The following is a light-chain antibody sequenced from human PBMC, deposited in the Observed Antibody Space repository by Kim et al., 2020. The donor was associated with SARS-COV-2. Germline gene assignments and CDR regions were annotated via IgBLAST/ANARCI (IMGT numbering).Light chain of an antibody. Sequence: ASVKLTCTLSSGHSDYTIAWHQQQPDKGPRYLMKINSDGSHNRGDGISDRFSGSRSGAERYLTISSLQSDDEGDYYCQTWDSGLWVFGGGTQLTVI. CDR1: SGHSDYT. J-gene: IGLJ3*02. V-gene: IGLV4-69*01. CDR2: INSDGSH. CDR3: QTWDSGLWV.